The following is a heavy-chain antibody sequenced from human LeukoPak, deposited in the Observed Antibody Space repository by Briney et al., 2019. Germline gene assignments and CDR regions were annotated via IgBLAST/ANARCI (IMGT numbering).Heavy chain of an antibody. CDR3: TRGLRSHWDRIAAAGVFDY. CDR1: GGTFSSYA. D-gene: IGHD6-13*01. J-gene: IGHJ4*02. CDR2: IIPIFETA. Sequence: GASVKDSCKPSGGTFSSYAINWVRQAPGQGLEWMGGIIPIFETANYAQKFQGRVTITADESTSTAYMELSSLRSEDTAVYYCTRGLRSHWDRIAAAGVFDYWGQGTLVTVSS. V-gene: IGHV1-69*01.